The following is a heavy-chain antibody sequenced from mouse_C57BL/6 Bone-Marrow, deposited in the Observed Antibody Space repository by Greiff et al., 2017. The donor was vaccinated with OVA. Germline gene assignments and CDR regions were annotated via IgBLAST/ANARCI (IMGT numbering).Heavy chain of an antibody. J-gene: IGHJ2*01. Sequence: VQLQQSGTVLARPGASVKMSCKTSGYTFTSYWMHWVKQRPGQGLEWIGEIDPSDSYTNYNQKFKGKATLTVDTSSSTAYMQLSSLTSEDSAVYYCARSGITTDYFDYWGQGTTLTVSS. CDR2: IDPSDSYT. V-gene: IGHV1-50*01. D-gene: IGHD1-1*01. CDR1: GYTFTSYW. CDR3: ARSGITTDYFDY.